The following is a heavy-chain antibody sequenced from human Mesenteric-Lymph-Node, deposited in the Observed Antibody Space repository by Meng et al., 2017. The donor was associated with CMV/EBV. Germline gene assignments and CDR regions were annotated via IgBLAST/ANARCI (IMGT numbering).Heavy chain of an antibody. V-gene: IGHV3-7*01. D-gene: IGHD6-13*01. Sequence: GGSLRLSCAASGFTFSSYWMSWVRQAPGKGLEWVANIKQDGSEKYYVDSVKGRFTISRDNAKNSLYLQMNSLRAEDTAVYYCARVGAAAGERGNDYWGQGTLVTVSS. CDR2: IKQDGSEK. J-gene: IGHJ4*02. CDR1: GFTFSSYW. CDR3: ARVGAAAGERGNDY.